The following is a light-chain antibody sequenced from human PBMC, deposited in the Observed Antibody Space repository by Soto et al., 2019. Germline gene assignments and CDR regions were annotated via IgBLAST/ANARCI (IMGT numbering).Light chain of an antibody. CDR3: QQRSNWPLT. J-gene: IGKJ4*01. CDR2: ETS. CDR1: QSVRNL. V-gene: IGKV3-11*01. Sequence: EIVLTQSPATLSLSPGERATLSCRASQSVRNLIAWYQQKPGQAPRLLLDETSNRATGIPARFSGSGSGTDFALTISSLEPEDFAIYYCQQRSNWPLTFGGGTRVEIK.